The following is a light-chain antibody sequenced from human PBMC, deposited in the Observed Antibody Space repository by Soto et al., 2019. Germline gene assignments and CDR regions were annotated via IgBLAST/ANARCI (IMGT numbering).Light chain of an antibody. Sequence: QSALTQPPSASGSPGQSVTISCTGTSSDVGAYNYVSWYQQHPGKAPKLMIYEDSRWPSGVPDRFSGSKSGNTASLTVSGLQAEDEADYYCSSYAGSNNVIFGGGTKLTVL. CDR1: SSDVGAYNY. CDR3: SSYAGSNNVI. CDR2: EDS. V-gene: IGLV2-8*01. J-gene: IGLJ2*01.